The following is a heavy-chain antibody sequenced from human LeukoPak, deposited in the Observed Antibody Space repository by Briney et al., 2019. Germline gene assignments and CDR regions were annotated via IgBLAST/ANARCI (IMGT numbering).Heavy chain of an antibody. CDR3: GGGPQYGGSFAF. CDR1: GFTLTSYE. CDR2: ISNSGSPI. V-gene: IGHV3-48*03. J-gene: IGHJ4*02. D-gene: IGHD1-26*01. Sequence: GGSLRLSCAASGFTLTSYEMAWVRPAPGMGPEFISYISNSGSPIKYGNAVKGRFTISRDNSKNSVYLQIDSLRAEDTAVYYCGGGPQYGGSFAFWGQGALVTVSS.